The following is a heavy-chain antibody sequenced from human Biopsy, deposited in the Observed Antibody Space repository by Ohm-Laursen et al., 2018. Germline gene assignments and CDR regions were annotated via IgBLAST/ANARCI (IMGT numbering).Heavy chain of an antibody. CDR3: AREGVVAGNSPLADH. V-gene: IGHV3-23*01. Sequence: SLRLSCTASGFSVCNYDMHWVRQAPGKGLEWVSAISTTGRKTFYTNSVKGRFSISRDNSKNTVYLEMNSLRADDTALYYCAREGVVAGNSPLADHWGQGTLVTVSS. CDR1: GFSVCNYD. CDR2: ISTTGRKT. D-gene: IGHD6-19*01. J-gene: IGHJ1*01.